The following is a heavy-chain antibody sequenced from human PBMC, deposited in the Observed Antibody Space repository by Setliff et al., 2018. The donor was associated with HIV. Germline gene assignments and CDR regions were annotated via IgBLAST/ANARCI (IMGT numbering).Heavy chain of an antibody. CDR2: IYYSGST. CDR1: GGSISSHY. J-gene: IGHJ3*02. V-gene: IGHV4-59*11. CDR3: ARLRRVVIISSYAFDI. D-gene: IGHD3-3*01. Sequence: SETLSLTCTVSGGSISSHYWSWVRQPPGKGLEWIGYIYYSGSTNYNPSLKSRVTISVDTSKNQFSLKLSSVTAADTAVYYCARLRRVVIISSYAFDIWGQGTVVTVSS.